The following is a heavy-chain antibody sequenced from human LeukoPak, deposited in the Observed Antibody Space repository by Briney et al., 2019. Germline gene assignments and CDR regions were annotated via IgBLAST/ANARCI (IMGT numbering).Heavy chain of an antibody. J-gene: IGHJ3*02. CDR3: ARGPDRARAFDI. V-gene: IGHV3-66*01. CDR1: GFTVSSNY. D-gene: IGHD1-14*01. Sequence: GGSLRLSCAASGFTVSSNYMSWVRQAPGKGLEWVSVIYSGGGTYYADSVKGRFTISRDNSKNTLYLQMNSLRAEDTAVYYCARGPDRARAFDIWGQGTMVTVSS. CDR2: IYSGGGT.